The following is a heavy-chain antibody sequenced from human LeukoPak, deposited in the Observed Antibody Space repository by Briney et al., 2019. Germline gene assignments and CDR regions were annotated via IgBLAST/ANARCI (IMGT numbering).Heavy chain of an antibody. CDR3: ARDFEWSVDY. V-gene: IGHV3-30*02. D-gene: IGHD3-3*01. Sequence: PGGSLRLSCAASGFTFSYYGMHWVRQAPGKGLEWVAFIRSDGSNKYYADFVKGRFTISRDSSKNTLFLQMNSLRPEDTAMHYCARDFEWSVDYWGRGRVVSVSS. J-gene: IGHJ4*02. CDR2: IRSDGSNK. CDR1: GFTFSYYG.